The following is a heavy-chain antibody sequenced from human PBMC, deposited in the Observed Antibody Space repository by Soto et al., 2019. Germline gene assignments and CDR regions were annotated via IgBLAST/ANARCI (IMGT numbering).Heavy chain of an antibody. CDR1: GGTFGNSA. Sequence: QIQLVQSGAEVKKPGSSVTVSCKASGGTFGNSAISWVRQAPGQGLEWMGGLIPIFPTPDYAQKVQGRVKIPADESTSTSYRELTRLRSEDTSVYYCARDNDRQQLGGNYYYGIDVWGQGTTVTVSS. V-gene: IGHV1-69*12. J-gene: IGHJ6*02. CDR3: ARDNDRQQLGGNYYYGIDV. D-gene: IGHD2-8*01. CDR2: LIPIFPTP.